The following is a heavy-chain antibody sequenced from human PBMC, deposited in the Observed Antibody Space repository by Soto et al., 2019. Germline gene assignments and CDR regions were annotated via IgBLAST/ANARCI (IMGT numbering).Heavy chain of an antibody. J-gene: IGHJ5*02. V-gene: IGHV1-18*01. D-gene: IGHD6-19*01. CDR2: ISAYNGNT. Sequence: ASVKVSCKASGYTFTSYGISWVRQAPGQGLEWMGWISAYNGNTNYAQKLQGRVTMTTDTSTSTAYMELRSLRSDDTAVYYCARAYSSGWYGQHNWFDPWGQGTLVTVSS. CDR3: ARAYSSGWYGQHNWFDP. CDR1: GYTFTSYG.